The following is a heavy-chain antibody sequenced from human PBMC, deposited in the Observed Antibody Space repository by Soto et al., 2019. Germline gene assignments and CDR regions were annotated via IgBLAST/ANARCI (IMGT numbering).Heavy chain of an antibody. CDR2: IYYSGST. D-gene: IGHD4-4*01. V-gene: IGHV4-59*08. CDR3: ASHSNRNYGLYYFDY. J-gene: IGHJ4*02. CDR1: GGSVSSYC. Sequence: ASGTLPITCTVSGGSVSSYCWSWIRQSPGKGLEWIGYIYYSGSTKYKPSLKSRVTISVDTSKNQFSLKVSSATAADTAVYYCASHSNRNYGLYYFDYWGLGALVTVSS.